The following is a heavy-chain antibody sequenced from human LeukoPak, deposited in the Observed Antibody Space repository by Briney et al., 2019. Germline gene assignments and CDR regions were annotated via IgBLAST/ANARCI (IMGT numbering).Heavy chain of an antibody. Sequence: PGGSLRLSCAASGFTFSSYAMSWVRQAPGKGLEWVSAISGSGGSTYYADSVKGRFTISRDNSKNTLYLQMNSLRAEDTAVYYCAKDQLITRHYSYGAFDYWGQGTLVTVSS. J-gene: IGHJ4*02. CDR1: GFTFSSYA. D-gene: IGHD5-18*01. V-gene: IGHV3-23*01. CDR2: ISGSGGST. CDR3: AKDQLITRHYSYGAFDY.